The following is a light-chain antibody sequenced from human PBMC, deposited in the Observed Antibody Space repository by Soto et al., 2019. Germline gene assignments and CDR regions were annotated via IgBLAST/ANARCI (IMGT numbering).Light chain of an antibody. V-gene: IGKV1-39*01. Sequence: DIQMTQSPSSLSASVGDRVTITCRASQRISRSLNRYQQKPGKAPKLLIYTASSLQSGVPSRFIGSVSGTEFTLTISKLQPEEFATYYCQQSYSTPPDTFGQGTKLEIK. J-gene: IGKJ2*01. CDR1: QRISRS. CDR2: TAS. CDR3: QQSYSTPPDT.